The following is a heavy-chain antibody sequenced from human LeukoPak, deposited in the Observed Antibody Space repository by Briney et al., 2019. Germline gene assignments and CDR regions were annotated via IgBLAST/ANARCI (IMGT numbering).Heavy chain of an antibody. Sequence: PSETLSLTCAVYGGSFSGYYWSWIRQPPGKGLEWIGEINHSGSTNYNQSLKSRVTISVDTSKNQFSLKLSSVTAADTAVYYCARRPQILSRIAAASFDPWGQGTLVTVSS. CDR2: INHSGST. CDR1: GGSFSGYY. CDR3: ARRPQILSRIAAASFDP. V-gene: IGHV4-34*01. J-gene: IGHJ5*02. D-gene: IGHD6-13*01.